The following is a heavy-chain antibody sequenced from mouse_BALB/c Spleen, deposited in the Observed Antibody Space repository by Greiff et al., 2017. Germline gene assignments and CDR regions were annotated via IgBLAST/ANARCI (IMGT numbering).Heavy chain of an antibody. CDR3: ARGEVRNYYAMDY. CDR2: IWAGGST. V-gene: IGHV2-9*02. CDR1: GFSLTSYG. D-gene: IGHD2-14*01. J-gene: IGHJ4*01. Sequence: VMLVESGPGLVAPSQSLSITCTVSGFSLTSYGVHWVRQPPGKGLEWLGVIWAGGSTNYNSALMSRLSISKDNSKSQVFLKMNSLQTDDTAMYYCARGEVRNYYAMDYWGQGTSVTVSS.